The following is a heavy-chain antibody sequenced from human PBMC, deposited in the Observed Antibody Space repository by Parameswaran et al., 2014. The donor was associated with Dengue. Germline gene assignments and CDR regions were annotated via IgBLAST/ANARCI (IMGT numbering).Heavy chain of an antibody. D-gene: IGHD3-22*01. J-gene: IGHJ4*02. CDR3: AIEGDYYGVSGYWPLDH. Sequence: VRQAPGKGLEWVSSIGGSGAITYYADSVKGRFTISRDNSKNTLYLQMNSLRAEDTALYYCAIEGDYYGVSGYWPLDHWGQGTLVTVS. CDR2: IGGSGAIT. V-gene: IGHV3-23*01.